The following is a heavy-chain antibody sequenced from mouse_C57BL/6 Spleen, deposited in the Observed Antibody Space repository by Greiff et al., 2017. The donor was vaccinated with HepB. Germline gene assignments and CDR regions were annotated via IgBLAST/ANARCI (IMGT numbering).Heavy chain of an antibody. CDR1: GYTFTSYW. D-gene: IGHD1-1*01. CDR2: IDPSDSYT. Sequence: QVQLQQSGAELVMPGASVKLSCKASGYTFTSYWMHWVKQRPGQGLEWIGEIDPSDSYTNYNQKFKGKSTLTVDKSSSTAYMQLSSLTSEDSAVYYCARKGLLRGFAYWGQGTLVTVSA. J-gene: IGHJ3*01. V-gene: IGHV1-69*01. CDR3: ARKGLLRGFAY.